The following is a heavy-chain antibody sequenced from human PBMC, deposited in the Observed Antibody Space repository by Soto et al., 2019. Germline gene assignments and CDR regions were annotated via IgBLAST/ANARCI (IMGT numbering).Heavy chain of an antibody. D-gene: IGHD5-18*01. Sequence: QVQLQESGPGLVKPSQTLSLTCTVSGGSISSGGYYWSWIRQHPGKGLEWIGYIYYSGSTYYNPSLKRRVTISVDTSKSQFSLKLSSGTAADTAVYYCARGRKLLGGYGDYFDYWGKGTLVTVSS. CDR1: GGSISSGGYY. V-gene: IGHV4-31*03. CDR3: ARGRKLLGGYGDYFDY. J-gene: IGHJ4*02. CDR2: IYYSGST.